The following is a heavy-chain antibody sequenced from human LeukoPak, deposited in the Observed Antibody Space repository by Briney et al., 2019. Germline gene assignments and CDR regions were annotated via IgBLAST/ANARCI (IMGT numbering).Heavy chain of an antibody. J-gene: IGHJ5*02. CDR2: INPDGTII. Sequence: PGGSLRLSCVASGFTYTNYWMHWFRQVSGKGPMWVSRINPDGTIIDYADFVKGRFTISRDNAKNLLYLQMKGLRADDTALYYCAKDLSWNTADRWGQGTLVTVSS. CDR1: GFTYTNYW. D-gene: IGHD1/OR15-1a*01. CDR3: AKDLSWNTADR. V-gene: IGHV3-74*01.